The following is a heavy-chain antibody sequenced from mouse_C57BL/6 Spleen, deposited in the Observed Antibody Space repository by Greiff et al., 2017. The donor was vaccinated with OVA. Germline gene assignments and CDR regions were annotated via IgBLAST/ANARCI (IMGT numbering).Heavy chain of an antibody. CDR2: INYDGSST. D-gene: IGHD2-5*01. CDR3: AREENYSNYGFAY. Sequence: EVKLVESAGGLVQPGSSMKLSCTASGFTFSDYYMAWVRQVPEKGLEWVANINYDGSSTYYLDSLKSRFIISRDNAKNILYLQMSSLKSEDTATYYCAREENYSNYGFAYWGQGTLVTVSA. J-gene: IGHJ3*01. V-gene: IGHV5-16*01. CDR1: GFTFSDYY.